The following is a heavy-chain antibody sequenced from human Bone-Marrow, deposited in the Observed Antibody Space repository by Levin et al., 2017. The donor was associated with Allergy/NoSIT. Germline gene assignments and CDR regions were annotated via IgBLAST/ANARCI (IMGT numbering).Heavy chain of an antibody. V-gene: IGHV1-8*01. Sequence: ASVKVSCKASGYTFTSYDINWVRQATGQGLEWMGWMNPNSGNTGYAQKFQGRVTMTRNTSISTAYMELSSLRSEDTAVYYCARVDITVTNYYYYGMDVWGQGTTVTVSS. CDR2: MNPNSGNT. J-gene: IGHJ6*02. D-gene: IGHD4-11*01. CDR1: GYTFTSYD. CDR3: ARVDITVTNYYYYGMDV.